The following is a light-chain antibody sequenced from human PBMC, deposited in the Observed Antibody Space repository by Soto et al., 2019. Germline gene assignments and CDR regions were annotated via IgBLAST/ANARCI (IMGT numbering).Light chain of an antibody. Sequence: QSVLTQPPSVSGAPGQRVTISCTGSSSNIGAGYVVHWYQQLPGTAPKLLIYGNSNRPSGVPDRFSGSKSGTSASLAITGLQAEDEADYYCQSYDSSLCGWVFGGGTKVTVL. J-gene: IGLJ3*02. CDR3: QSYDSSLCGWV. V-gene: IGLV1-40*01. CDR1: SSNIGAGYV. CDR2: GNS.